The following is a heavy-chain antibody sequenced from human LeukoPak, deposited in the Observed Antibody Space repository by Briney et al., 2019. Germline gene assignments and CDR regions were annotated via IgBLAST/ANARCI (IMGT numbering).Heavy chain of an antibody. CDR3: ARGCGGSCYPAQNWFDP. CDR1: GDSVSSNSAA. V-gene: IGHV6-1*01. D-gene: IGHD2-15*01. Sequence: SQTLSLTCAISGDSVSSNSAAWNWIRQSPSRGLEWLGRTYYRSKWYNDYAVSVKSRITINPDTSKNQFSLQLNSVTPEDTAVYYCARGCGGSCYPAQNWFDPWGQGTLVTVSS. J-gene: IGHJ5*02. CDR2: TYYRSKWYN.